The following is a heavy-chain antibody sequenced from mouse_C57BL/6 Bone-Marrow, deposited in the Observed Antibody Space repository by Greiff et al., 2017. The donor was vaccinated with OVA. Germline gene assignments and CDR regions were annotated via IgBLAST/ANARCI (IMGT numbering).Heavy chain of an antibody. D-gene: IGHD1-1*01. CDR1: GFTFTDYY. CDR3: ARYFLTVVAHWYFDV. Sequence: DVQLQESGGGLVQPGGSLSLSCAASGFTFTDYYMSWVRQPPGKALEWLGFIRNKANGYTTEYSASVKGRFTISRDNSQSILYLQMNALRAEDSATYYCARYFLTVVAHWYFDVWGTGTTVTVSS. V-gene: IGHV7-3*01. J-gene: IGHJ1*03. CDR2: IRNKANGYTT.